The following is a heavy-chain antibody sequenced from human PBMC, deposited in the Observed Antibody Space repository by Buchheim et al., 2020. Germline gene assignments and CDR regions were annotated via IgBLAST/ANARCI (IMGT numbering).Heavy chain of an antibody. CDR1: GGSISSGXYY. CDR3: ARGSLWYVTD. V-gene: IGHV4-30-4*01. J-gene: IGHJ4*02. CDR2: IYYSGTT. D-gene: IGHD6-13*01. Sequence: QVQLQESGPGLVKPSQTLSLTCTVSGGSISSGXYYWSWIRQPPGKGLEWIGYIYYSGTTYYNPSLKSRVXISDATSKNPYSLTLSSVTAADTAVYYCARGSLWYVTDWGQGTL.